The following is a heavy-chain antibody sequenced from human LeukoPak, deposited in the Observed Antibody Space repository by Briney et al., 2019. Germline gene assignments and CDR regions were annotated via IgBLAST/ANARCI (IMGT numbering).Heavy chain of an antibody. CDR2: IYYSGST. J-gene: IGHJ3*02. CDR1: GGSISSGGYY. V-gene: IGHV4-31*03. Sequence: SETLSLTCTVSGGSISSGGYYWSWIRQHPGKGLEWIGYIYYSGSTYYNPSLKSRVTISVDTSKNQFSLKLSSVTAADTAVYYCARETSDGASPNDFDIWGQGTMVTVSS. CDR3: ARETSDGASPNDFDI. D-gene: IGHD4-17*01.